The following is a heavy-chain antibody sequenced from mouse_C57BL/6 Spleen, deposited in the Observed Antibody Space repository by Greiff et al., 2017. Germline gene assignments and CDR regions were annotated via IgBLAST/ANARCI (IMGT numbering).Heavy chain of an antibody. CDR2: IDPSDSYT. Sequence: QVQLQQPGAELVMPGASVKLSCKASGYTFTSYWMHWVKQRPGQGLEWIGEIDPSDSYTNYNQKFKGKSTLTVDKSSSTAYMQLSSLTSEDSAVYYCARFAVVVPNFDVWGTGTTVTVSS. V-gene: IGHV1-69*01. CDR3: ARFAVVVPNFDV. J-gene: IGHJ1*03. CDR1: GYTFTSYW. D-gene: IGHD1-1*01.